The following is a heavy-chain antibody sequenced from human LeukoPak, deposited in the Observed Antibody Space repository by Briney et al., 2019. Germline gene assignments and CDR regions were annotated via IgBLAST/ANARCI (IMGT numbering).Heavy chain of an antibody. V-gene: IGHV1-2*02. CDR1: GYTFTGYY. Sequence: ASVKVSCKASGYTFTGYYMHWVRQAPGQGLEWMGWINPKSGGTNYAQKFQGRVTMTRDTSISTAYMELSRLRSDDTAVYYCARVDDSNHAGLWWFDPWGQGTLVTVSS. CDR3: ARVDDSNHAGLWWFDP. D-gene: IGHD4-11*01. J-gene: IGHJ5*02. CDR2: INPKSGGT.